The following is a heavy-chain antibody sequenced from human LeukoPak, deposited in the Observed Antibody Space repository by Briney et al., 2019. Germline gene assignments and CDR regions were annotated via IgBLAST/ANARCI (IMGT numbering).Heavy chain of an antibody. CDR3: ARGCDRPTVGKGRIDF. V-gene: IGHV3-74*01. CDR1: GFTFSNFW. J-gene: IGHJ4*02. CDR2: ISIDGSTT. Sequence: PGGSLRLSCSASGFTFSNFWMDWVRHVPGKGLVWVSRISIDGSTTNYADSVQGRFTISRDNAKNTLFLQMNSLRAEDTAVYYCARGCDRPTVGKGRIDFWGQGTLVTVSS. D-gene: IGHD4-23*01.